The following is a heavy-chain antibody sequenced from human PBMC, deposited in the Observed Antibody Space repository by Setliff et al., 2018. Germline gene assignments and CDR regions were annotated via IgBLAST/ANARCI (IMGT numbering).Heavy chain of an antibody. CDR3: ARARTIAVKGGVFAV. Sequence: SETLSLTCSVSGASISSDGYYWSWIRQYPGKGLEWIGYIYYSGSTYYNPSLKSRVTISLDTSENQFSLELTSVTAADTAVYYCARARTIAVKGGVFAVWGRGTLVTVSS. CDR1: GASISSDGYY. CDR2: IYYSGST. D-gene: IGHD6-19*01. V-gene: IGHV4-31*03. J-gene: IGHJ2*01.